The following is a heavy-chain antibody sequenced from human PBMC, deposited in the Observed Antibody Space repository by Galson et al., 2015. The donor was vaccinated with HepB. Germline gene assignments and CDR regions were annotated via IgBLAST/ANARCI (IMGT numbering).Heavy chain of an antibody. J-gene: IGHJ6*02. CDR1: GFTVSSNY. V-gene: IGHV3-53*01. CDR2: IYSGGST. CDR3: ARDSYNQGRWFGEGGPENYYYGMDV. Sequence: SLRLSCAAFGFTVSSNYITWVRQAPGKGPEWVSVIYSGGSTYYTDSVKGRFTISRDKTRNTVYRQMKSLGAEDTAVYYCARDSYNQGRWFGEGGPENYYYGMDVWGQGTTVTVSS. D-gene: IGHD3-10*01.